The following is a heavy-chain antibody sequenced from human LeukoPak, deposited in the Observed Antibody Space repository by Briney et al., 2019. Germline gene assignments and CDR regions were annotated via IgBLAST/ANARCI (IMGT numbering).Heavy chain of an antibody. Sequence: GGSLRLSCAASGFTFSSFWMSWVRQAPGKGLEWVANIKQDGSEEYYVDSVKGRFTISRDNAKNSLYLQMNSLRAEDTAVYYCARKKAGIYFDYWGQGTLVTVSS. CDR3: ARKKAGIYFDY. CDR2: IKQDGSEE. CDR1: GFTFSSFW. J-gene: IGHJ4*02. V-gene: IGHV3-7*01. D-gene: IGHD6-13*01.